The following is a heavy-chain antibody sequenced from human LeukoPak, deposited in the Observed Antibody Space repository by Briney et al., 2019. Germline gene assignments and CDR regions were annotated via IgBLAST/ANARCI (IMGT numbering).Heavy chain of an antibody. V-gene: IGHV3-15*01. CDR2: IKSKTDGGTT. CDR1: GFTFSNAW. J-gene: IGHJ5*02. D-gene: IGHD3-10*01. Sequence: GGSLRLSCAASGFTFSNAWMSWVRQAPGKGLEWVGRIKSKTDGGTTDYAAPVKGRFTISRDDSKNTLYLQMNSPKTEDTAVYYCTTYGPGSYYPPPWGQGTLVTVSS. CDR3: TTYGPGSYYPPP.